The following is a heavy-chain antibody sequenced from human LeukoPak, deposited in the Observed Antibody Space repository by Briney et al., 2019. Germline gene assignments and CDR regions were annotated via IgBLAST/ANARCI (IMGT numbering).Heavy chain of an antibody. J-gene: IGHJ4*02. V-gene: IGHV3-23*01. D-gene: IGHD1-26*01. CDR2: IGDTT. CDR3: AKAYAFAGANYFDY. Sequence: PGGSLRLSCAASGFTFSTYAMSWVRQAPGKGLEWVSAIGDTTYYADSVKGRFTISRDNSKNTLYLQMNNLRAEDAAIYCCAKAYAFAGANYFDYWGQGTLVTVSS. CDR1: GFTFSTYA.